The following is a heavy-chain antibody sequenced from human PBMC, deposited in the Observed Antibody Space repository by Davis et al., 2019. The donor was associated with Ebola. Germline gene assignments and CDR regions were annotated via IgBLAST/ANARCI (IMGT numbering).Heavy chain of an antibody. D-gene: IGHD1-26*01. CDR3: ALRNLGAYSGNYLNY. CDR1: GFTFSTYA. V-gene: IGHV3-23*01. CDR2: ISGSGGAP. J-gene: IGHJ4*02. Sequence: PGGSLRLSCAGSGFTFSTYAMTWVRQAPGKGLEWVSRISGSGGAPHYADSVRGRFTISRDSAQNSVFLQMNSLRDEDTAVYYCALRNLGAYSGNYLNYWGQGALVTVSS.